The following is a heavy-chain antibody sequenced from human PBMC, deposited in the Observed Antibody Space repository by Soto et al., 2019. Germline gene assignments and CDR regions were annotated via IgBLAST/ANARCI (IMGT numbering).Heavy chain of an antibody. CDR1: GLTFSSYA. CDR3: AKDSNEIPTMIANLLFDY. CDR2: ISGSGGST. V-gene: IGHV3-23*01. D-gene: IGHD3-22*01. J-gene: IGHJ4*02. Sequence: GFLILSFAASGLTFSSYAMSLVRQAPGKGLEWVSAISGSGGSTYYADSVKGRFTISRDNSKNTLYLQMNRLRAEDTAVYYCAKDSNEIPTMIANLLFDYWGQGTLVTVYS.